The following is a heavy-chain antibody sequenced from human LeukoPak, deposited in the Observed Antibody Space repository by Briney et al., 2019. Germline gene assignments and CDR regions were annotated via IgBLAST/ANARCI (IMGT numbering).Heavy chain of an antibody. J-gene: IGHJ4*02. D-gene: IGHD5-18*01. CDR2: IIPIFGTA. V-gene: IGHV1-69*05. CDR3: AGAEVDTAMVEYSSSSGSDY. CDR1: GGTFSSYA. Sequence: SVKVSCKASGGTFSSYAISSVRQAPGQGLEWMGGIIPIFGTANYAQKFQGRVTITTDESTSTAYMELSSLRSEDTAVYYCAGAEVDTAMVEYSSSSGSDYWGQGTLVTVSS.